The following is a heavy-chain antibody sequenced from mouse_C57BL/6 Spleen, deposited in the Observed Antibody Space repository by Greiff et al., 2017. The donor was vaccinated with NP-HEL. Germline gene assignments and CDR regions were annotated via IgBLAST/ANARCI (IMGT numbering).Heavy chain of an antibody. V-gene: IGHV1-69*01. CDR3: ARKEYDYGSSGFAY. CDR2: IDPSDSYT. J-gene: IGHJ3*01. D-gene: IGHD1-1*01. Sequence: VQLQQPGAELVMPGASVKLSCKASGYTFTSYWMHWVKQRPGQGLEWIGEIDPSDSYTNYNQKFKGKSTLTVDKSSSTAYMQLSSLTSEDSAVDYCARKEYDYGSSGFAYWGKGTLVTVSA. CDR1: GYTFTSYW.